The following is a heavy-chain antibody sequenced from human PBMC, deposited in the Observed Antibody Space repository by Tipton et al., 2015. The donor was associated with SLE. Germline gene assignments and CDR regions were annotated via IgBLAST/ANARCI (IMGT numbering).Heavy chain of an antibody. D-gene: IGHD3-3*01. CDR3: ARGRVAPHY. V-gene: IGHV4-38-2*01. CDR1: GYSIRSGFY. J-gene: IGHJ4*02. CDR2: IYHSGST. Sequence: TLSLTCAVSGYSIRSGFYWGWIRQPPGKGLEWIGSIYHSGSTYYNPSLQSRVTISVDTSKNQFSLNLNSMTAADTAVYYCARGRVAPHYWGQGTLVTVSS.